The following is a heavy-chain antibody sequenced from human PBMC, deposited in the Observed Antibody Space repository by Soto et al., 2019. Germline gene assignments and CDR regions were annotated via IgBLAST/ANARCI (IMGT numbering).Heavy chain of an antibody. D-gene: IGHD5-12*01. CDR3: ARDRSMDGYNSRSFDY. Sequence: QVQLVQSGAEVKKPGSSVKVSCKASGGTFSSFCFNWVRQAPGQGLEWMGGIIPLFGTANYAEKFQGRVTISADEGTSTASMELIGLRSEDTAIYYCARDRSMDGYNSRSFDYWGQGTLVTVS. J-gene: IGHJ4*02. CDR2: IIPLFGTA. V-gene: IGHV1-69*01. CDR1: GGTFSSFC.